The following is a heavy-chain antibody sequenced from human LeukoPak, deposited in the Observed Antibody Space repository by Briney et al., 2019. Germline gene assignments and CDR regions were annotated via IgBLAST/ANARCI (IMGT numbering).Heavy chain of an antibody. CDR1: GGSISSSRDY. Sequence: PSETLSLTCTVSGGSISSSRDYWGWIRQPPGKGLEWIGSIYYSGSTYYNSSLKSRVTISVDTSKNQFSLKLSSVTAANTAVYYCARHVEIAVAGPIDYWGQGTLVTVSS. CDR2: IYYSGST. D-gene: IGHD6-19*01. V-gene: IGHV4-39*01. J-gene: IGHJ4*02. CDR3: ARHVEIAVAGPIDY.